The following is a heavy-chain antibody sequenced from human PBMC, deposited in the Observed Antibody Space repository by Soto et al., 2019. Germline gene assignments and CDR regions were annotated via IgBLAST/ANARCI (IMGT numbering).Heavy chain of an antibody. Sequence: TGGSLRLSCAASGFTFSSYAMIWIRQVPGKGLEWVSGLYGSGAGIHYADSVKGRFSISRDNSANSVYLQMNSLRADDTAVYYCARDLGGPDYWGRGTSVTVSS. J-gene: IGHJ4*02. CDR3: ARDLGGPDY. CDR1: GFTFSSYA. V-gene: IGHV3-23*01. D-gene: IGHD3-16*01. CDR2: LYGSGAGI.